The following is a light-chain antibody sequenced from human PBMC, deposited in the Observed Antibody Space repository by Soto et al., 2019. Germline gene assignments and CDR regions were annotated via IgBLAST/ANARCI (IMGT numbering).Light chain of an antibody. CDR2: GAS. J-gene: IGKJ2*01. Sequence: EIVMTQSPASLSVSPGEGATLSCRARQTVDSNLAWYQQKPGQAPRLLIHGASTRATGVPARFSGSGSGTDFTLTISSLQSEDFGVYYCQQYHNWPPQYTFGQGTKLQIK. V-gene: IGKV3-15*01. CDR1: QTVDSN. CDR3: QQYHNWPPQYT.